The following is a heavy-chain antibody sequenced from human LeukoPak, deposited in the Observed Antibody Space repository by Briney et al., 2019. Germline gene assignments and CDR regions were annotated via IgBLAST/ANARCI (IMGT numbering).Heavy chain of an antibody. CDR1: GGSISSYY. CDR2: IYYSGST. Sequence: SETLSLTCTVSGGSISSYYWSWIRQPPGKGLEWIGYIYYSGSTNYNPSLKSRVTISVDTSKNQFSLKLSSVTAADTVVYYCARGAAAGDFDYWGQGTLVTVSS. D-gene: IGHD6-13*01. V-gene: IGHV4-59*01. J-gene: IGHJ4*02. CDR3: ARGAAAGDFDY.